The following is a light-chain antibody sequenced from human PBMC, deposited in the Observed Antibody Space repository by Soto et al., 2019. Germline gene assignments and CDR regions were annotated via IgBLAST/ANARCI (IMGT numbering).Light chain of an antibody. Sequence: DIQVAQSPSTLSASVGDRVTITCRASRSLSGFLAWYQQKPGKAPKLLIYDASSLESGVPSRFSGSGSGTEFTHTISSLQPDDFATYYCQQYNSYSPSFGQGTKVDIK. J-gene: IGKJ1*01. V-gene: IGKV1-5*01. CDR3: QQYNSYSPS. CDR1: RSLSGF. CDR2: DAS.